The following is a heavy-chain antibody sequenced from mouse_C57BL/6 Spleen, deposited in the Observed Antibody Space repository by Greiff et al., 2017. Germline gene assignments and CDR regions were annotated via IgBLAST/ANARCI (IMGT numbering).Heavy chain of an antibody. CDR3: ARGGLRRGYYAMDY. V-gene: IGHV1-61*01. J-gene: IGHJ4*01. Sequence: QVQLQQPGAELVRPGSSVKLSCKASGYTFTSYWMDWVKQRPGQGLEWIGNIYPSDSETHYNQKFKDKATLTVDKSSSTAYMQLSSLTSEDSAVYYCARGGLRRGYYAMDYWGQGTSVTVSS. D-gene: IGHD2-4*01. CDR2: IYPSDSET. CDR1: GYTFTSYW.